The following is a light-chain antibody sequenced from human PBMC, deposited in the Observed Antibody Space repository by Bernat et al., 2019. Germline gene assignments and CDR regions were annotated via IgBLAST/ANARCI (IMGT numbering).Light chain of an antibody. CDR1: QTISTW. Sequence: DIQMTQSPSTLSASVGDRVTITCRASQTISTWLTWYQQKPGKATKVLISKASSLESGVPSRFSGSGSGTEFTLTISSLQPDDLATYYCQQYNSFPLTFGGGTKVEIK. CDR2: KAS. V-gene: IGKV1-5*03. CDR3: QQYNSFPLT. J-gene: IGKJ4*01.